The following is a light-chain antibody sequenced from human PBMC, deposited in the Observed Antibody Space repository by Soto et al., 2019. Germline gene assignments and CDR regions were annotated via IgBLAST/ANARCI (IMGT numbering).Light chain of an antibody. CDR1: QSVSNN. V-gene: IGKV3-15*01. Sequence: EIVTTQSPATLSVSPGERPSLSGRGSQSVSNNLAWYQQRPGQAPRIPIYAASTTATGTPGRFGGSGSGKEFTLTISSLQSEDFAVYYCPQYNTRPVFGQGTQVDI. J-gene: IGKJ1*01. CDR3: PQYNTRPV. CDR2: AAS.